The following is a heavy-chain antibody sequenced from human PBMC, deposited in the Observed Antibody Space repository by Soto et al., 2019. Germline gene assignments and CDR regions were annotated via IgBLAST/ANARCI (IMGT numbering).Heavy chain of an antibody. CDR3: ARTSSSGYAGLYYYYMDV. CDR1: GGSISSYY. Sequence: SETLSLTCTVSGGSISSYYWSWIRQPPGKGLEWIGYIYYSGSTNYNPSLKSRVTISVDTSKNQFSLKLSSVTAADTAVYYCARTSSSGYAGLYYYYMDVWGKGTTVTVSS. CDR2: IYYSGST. V-gene: IGHV4-59*01. D-gene: IGHD5-12*01. J-gene: IGHJ6*03.